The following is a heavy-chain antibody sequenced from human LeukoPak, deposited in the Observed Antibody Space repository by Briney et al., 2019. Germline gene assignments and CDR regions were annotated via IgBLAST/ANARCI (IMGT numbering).Heavy chain of an antibody. CDR1: GGSISSSSYY. D-gene: IGHD3-10*01. V-gene: IGHV4-39*07. Sequence: SETLSLTCTVSGGSISSSSYYWGWIRQPPGKGLEWIASIYYSGSTYYNPSLKSRVTISVDTSENQLSLRLSSVTAADTAVYYCARSSSYYYADYWGQGTLVTVSS. CDR2: IYYSGST. CDR3: ARSSSYYYADY. J-gene: IGHJ4*02.